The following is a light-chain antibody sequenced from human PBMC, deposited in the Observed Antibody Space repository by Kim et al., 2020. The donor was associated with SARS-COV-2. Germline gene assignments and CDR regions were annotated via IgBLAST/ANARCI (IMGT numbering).Light chain of an antibody. V-gene: IGLV3-25*03. CDR1: ALPNQY. Sequence: SYELIQAPSVSVSPGQTARITCAGDALPNQYAYWYQQRSGQAPVVVISKDSERPSGIPERFSGSSSGTTVTLTITGVQAEDEGDYYCQSADSSGTYWVFGGGTQLTVL. CDR3: QSADSSGTYWV. CDR2: KDS. J-gene: IGLJ3*02.